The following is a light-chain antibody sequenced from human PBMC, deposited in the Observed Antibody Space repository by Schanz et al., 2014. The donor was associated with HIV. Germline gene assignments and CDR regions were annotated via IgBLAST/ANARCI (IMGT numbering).Light chain of an antibody. CDR3: QQYSDWPPST. J-gene: IGKJ2*01. V-gene: IGKV3-15*01. CDR2: GAF. Sequence: EIVLTQSPDTLSLSLGERATLSCRASQTVSNGYLAWFQQKPGQAPRLLIYGAFTRATGIPVRFSGRGSGTEFTLTISGLQSEDFALYYCQQYSDWPPSTFGQGTKVEIK. CDR1: QTVSNGY.